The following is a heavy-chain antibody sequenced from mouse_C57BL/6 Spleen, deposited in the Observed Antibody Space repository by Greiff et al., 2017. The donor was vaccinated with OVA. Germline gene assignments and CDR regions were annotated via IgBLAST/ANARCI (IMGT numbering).Heavy chain of an antibody. D-gene: IGHD1-1*01. CDR3: ASSYGSKFAY. V-gene: IGHV1-81*01. CDR2: IYPRSGNT. Sequence: LEESGAELARPGASVKLSCKASGYTFTSYGISWVKQRTGQGLEWIGEIYPRSGNTYYNEKFKGKATLTADKSSSTAYMELRSLTSEDSAVYFCASSYGSKFAYWGQGTLVTVSA. J-gene: IGHJ3*01. CDR1: GYTFTSYG.